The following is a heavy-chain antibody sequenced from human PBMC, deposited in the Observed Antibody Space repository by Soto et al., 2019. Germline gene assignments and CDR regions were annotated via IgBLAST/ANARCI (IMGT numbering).Heavy chain of an antibody. Sequence: SETLSLTCTVSGGPISSGDYYWSWIRQPPGKGLEWIGYIYYSGSTYYNPSLKSRVTISVDTSKNQFSLKLSSVTAADTAVYYCAREGRGGIVVVTAFDIWGQGTMVT. CDR3: AREGRGGIVVVTAFDI. CDR1: GGPISSGDYY. D-gene: IGHD2-21*02. CDR2: IYYSGST. V-gene: IGHV4-30-4*01. J-gene: IGHJ3*02.